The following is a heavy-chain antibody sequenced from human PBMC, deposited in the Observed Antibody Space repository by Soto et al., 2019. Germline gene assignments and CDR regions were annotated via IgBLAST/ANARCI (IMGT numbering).Heavy chain of an antibody. CDR3: ARVGGGIHYYYYGMDV. J-gene: IGHJ6*04. V-gene: IGHV1-2*04. D-gene: IGHD2-15*01. CDR1: GYTFTGYY. CDR2: INPNSGGT. Sequence: ASVKVSCKASGYTFTGYYMHWVRQAPGQGLEWMGWINPNSGGTNYAKKFQGWVTMTRDTSISTAYMELSRLRSDDTAVYYCARVGGGIHYYYYGMDVWGEGTTVTVSS.